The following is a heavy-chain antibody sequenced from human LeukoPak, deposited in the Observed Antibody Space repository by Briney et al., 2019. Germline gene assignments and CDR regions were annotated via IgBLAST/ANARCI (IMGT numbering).Heavy chain of an antibody. J-gene: IGHJ6*03. CDR3: ARAGGNMVRGVTLRPYYYYYMDV. CDR1: GGTFSSYA. Sequence: SVKVSCKASGGTFSSYAISWVRQAPGQGLEWMGGIIPIFGTANYAQKFQGRVTITADESTSTAYMELSSLSSEDTAVYYCARAGGNMVRGVTLRPYYYYYMDVWGKGTTVTISS. D-gene: IGHD3-10*01. V-gene: IGHV1-69*13. CDR2: IIPIFGTA.